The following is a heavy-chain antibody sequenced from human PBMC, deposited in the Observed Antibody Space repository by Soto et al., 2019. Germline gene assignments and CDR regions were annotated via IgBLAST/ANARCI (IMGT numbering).Heavy chain of an antibody. J-gene: IGHJ3*02. CDR1: GYTFTSYG. CDR2: ISAYNGNT. CDR3: ATAFAGHAFDI. V-gene: IGHV1-18*01. D-gene: IGHD2-21*02. Sequence: QVQLVQSGAEVKKPGASVKVSCKASGYTFTSYGISWVRQAPGQGLEWMGWISAYNGNTNYAQKLQGRVTMTTDTSTCEAYMELRSLRSDATVVYYCATAFAGHAFDIWGQGTMVTVSS.